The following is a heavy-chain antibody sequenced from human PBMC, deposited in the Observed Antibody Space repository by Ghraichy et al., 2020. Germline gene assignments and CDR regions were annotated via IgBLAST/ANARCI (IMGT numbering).Heavy chain of an antibody. V-gene: IGHV3-30*18. CDR1: GFTFSSYG. J-gene: IGHJ4*02. CDR2: ISYDGSNK. D-gene: IGHD7-27*01. Sequence: GGSLRLSCAASGFTFSSYGMHWVRQAPGKGLEWVAVISYDGSNKYYADSVKGRFTISRDNSKNTLYLQMNSLRAEDKAVDYCAKDEEAPWGWLVDYWGQGTLVTVSS. CDR3: AKDEEAPWGWLVDY.